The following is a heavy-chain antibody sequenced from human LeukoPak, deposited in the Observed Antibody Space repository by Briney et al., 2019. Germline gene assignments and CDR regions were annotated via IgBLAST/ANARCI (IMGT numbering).Heavy chain of an antibody. D-gene: IGHD6-19*01. CDR1: GFTFSSYS. CDR2: ISSSSSSI. CDR3: ARTPPGGWYGSLDY. V-gene: IGHV3-21*04. Sequence: AGSLRLSCAASGFTFSSYSMNWVRQAPGKGLEWVSLISSSSSSIFYAASVKDRFTISRDRAKDSLYLQMNSLRGDDPAVYYLARTPPGGWYGSLDYWGQGTLVTVSS. J-gene: IGHJ4*02.